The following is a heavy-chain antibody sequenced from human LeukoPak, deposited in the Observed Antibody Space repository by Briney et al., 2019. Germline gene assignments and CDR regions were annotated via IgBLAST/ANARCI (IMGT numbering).Heavy chain of an antibody. CDR2: FLSDGHTT. V-gene: IGHV3-64*04. Sequence: SGGSLRLSCSASGFTFSSYSMHWVRQAPGKGLEYVSAFLSDGHTTYYADSVKGRFTTSRDNSKNTLYLQMNSLRPEDTAVYYCARVPYVTETTDHGGQGTLVTVYS. CDR1: GFTFSSYS. D-gene: IGHD4-17*01. J-gene: IGHJ1*01. CDR3: ARVPYVTETTDH.